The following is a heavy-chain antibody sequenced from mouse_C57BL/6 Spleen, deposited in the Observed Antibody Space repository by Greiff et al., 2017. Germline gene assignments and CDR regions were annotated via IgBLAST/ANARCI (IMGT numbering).Heavy chain of an antibody. CDR2: ISYDGSN. CDR3: AREGIYYYGSSSAMYY. CDR1: GYSITSGYY. V-gene: IGHV3-6*01. Sequence: VQLQQSGPGLVKPSQSLSLTCSVTGYSITSGYYWNWIRQFPGNKLEWMGDISYDGSNNYNPSLKNRNSITRDKSKNQFFLMLNSVTTEDTATYYCAREGIYYYGSSSAMYYWGPVTSVTVSS. J-gene: IGHJ4*01. D-gene: IGHD1-1*01.